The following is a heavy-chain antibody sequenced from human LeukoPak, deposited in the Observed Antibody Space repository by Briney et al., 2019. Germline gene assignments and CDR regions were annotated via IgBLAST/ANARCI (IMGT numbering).Heavy chain of an antibody. CDR2: ISGSGGST. Sequence: GGSLRLSCAASGFTFSSYAMSWVRQAPGKGLEWVSAISGSGGSTYYADSVKGRFTISRDNSKDTLFLQMNSLRVEDTAVYYCAKAYRPYSSTHDAFDIWGQGTMVTVSS. V-gene: IGHV3-23*01. CDR1: GFTFSSYA. CDR3: AKAYRPYSSTHDAFDI. J-gene: IGHJ3*02. D-gene: IGHD6-13*01.